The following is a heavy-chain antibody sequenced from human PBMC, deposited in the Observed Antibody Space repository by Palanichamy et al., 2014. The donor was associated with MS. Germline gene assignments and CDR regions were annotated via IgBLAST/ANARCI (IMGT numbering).Heavy chain of an antibody. D-gene: IGHD3-10*01. CDR2: ISYDGSNK. J-gene: IGHJ5*02. V-gene: IGHV3-30-3*01. Sequence: QVQLVEVWGGRWVQPGRSLRLSCAASGFTFSSYAMHWVRQAPGKGLEWVAVISYDGSNKYYADSVKGRFTISRDNSKNTLYLQMNSLRAEDTAVYYCARGMYGSGSYYPEDWFDPWGQGTLVTVSS. CDR3: ARGMYGSGSYYPEDWFDP. CDR1: GFTFSSYA.